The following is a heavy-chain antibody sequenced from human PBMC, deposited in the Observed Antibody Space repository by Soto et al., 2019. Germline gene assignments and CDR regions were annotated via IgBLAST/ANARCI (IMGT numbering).Heavy chain of an antibody. V-gene: IGHV1-18*01. CDR2: ISAYNGNT. CDR3: ARELRPRRTRSYYYYYGMDV. CDR1: GYTFTSYG. Sequence: ASVKVSCKASGYTFTSYGISWVRQAPGQGLELMGWISAYNGNTNYAQKLQGRVTMTTDTSTSTAYMELRSLRSDDTAVYYCARELRPRRTRSYYYYYGMDVWGQGTTVTVSS. J-gene: IGHJ6*02.